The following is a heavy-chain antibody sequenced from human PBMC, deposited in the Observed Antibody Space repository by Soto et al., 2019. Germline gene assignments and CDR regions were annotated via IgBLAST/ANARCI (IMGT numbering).Heavy chain of an antibody. D-gene: IGHD5-18*01. CDR2: ISYDGSNK. V-gene: IGHV3-30-3*01. Sequence: QVQLVESGGGVVQPGRSLRLSCAASGFTFSSYAMHWVRQAPGKGLEWVAVISYDGSNKYYADSVKGRFTISRDNSKNTLYLQMNSLRAEDTAVYYCARGIIQLPFDYWGQGTLVTVSS. CDR1: GFTFSSYA. CDR3: ARGIIQLPFDY. J-gene: IGHJ4*02.